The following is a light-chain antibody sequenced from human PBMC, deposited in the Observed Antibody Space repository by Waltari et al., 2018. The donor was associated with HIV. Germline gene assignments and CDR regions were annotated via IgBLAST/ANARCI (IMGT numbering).Light chain of an antibody. CDR2: HVT. Sequence: QSALTQPRSVSGSPGQSVAISCSEISSDFGGHHFVSWYQQLPGKAPKLIIYHVTKRPSGVPGRFSASLSGNTATLTISGLQTEDEADYYCCSYTGYTTFAFGSGTKVTVL. CDR3: CSYTGYTTFA. V-gene: IGLV2-11*01. J-gene: IGLJ1*01. CDR1: SSDFGGHHF.